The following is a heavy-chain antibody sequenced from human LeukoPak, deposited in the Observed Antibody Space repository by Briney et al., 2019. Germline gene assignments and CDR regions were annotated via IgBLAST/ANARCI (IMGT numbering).Heavy chain of an antibody. D-gene: IGHD3-10*01. CDR2: IYYSGST. CDR3: ARVYEGLWFGELLQYFDY. J-gene: IGHJ4*02. V-gene: IGHV4-39*01. CDR1: GGSISGSSYY. Sequence: SETLSLTCTVSGGSISGSSYYWGWIRQPPGKGLEWIGSIYYSGSTYYNPSLKSRVTISVDTSKNQFSLKLSSVTAADTAVYYCARVYEGLWFGELLQYFDYWGQGTLVTVSS.